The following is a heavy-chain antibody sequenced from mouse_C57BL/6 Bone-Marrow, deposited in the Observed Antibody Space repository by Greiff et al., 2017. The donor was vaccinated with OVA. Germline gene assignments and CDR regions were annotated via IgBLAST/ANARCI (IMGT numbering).Heavy chain of an antibody. V-gene: IGHV1-82*01. CDR2: IYPGDGDT. D-gene: IGHD1-3*01. CDR1: GYAFSSSW. CDR3: ARFRLFYYFDY. Sequence: VKLMESGPELVKPGASVKISCKASGYAFSSSWMNWVKQRPGKGLEWIGRIYPGDGDTNYNGKFKGKATLTADKSSSTAYMQLSSLTSEDSAVYFCARFRLFYYFDYWGQGTTLTVSS. J-gene: IGHJ2*01.